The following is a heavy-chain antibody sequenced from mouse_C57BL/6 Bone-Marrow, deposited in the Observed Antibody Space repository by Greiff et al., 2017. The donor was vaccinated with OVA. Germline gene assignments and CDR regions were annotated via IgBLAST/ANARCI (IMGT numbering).Heavy chain of an antibody. CDR1: GFNIKDDY. Sequence: EVQLQQPGAELVRPGASVKLSCTASGFNIKDDYMHWVKQRPEQGLEWIGWIDPENGDTEYASKFQGKATITADTSSNTAYLQLSSLTSEDTAVYYCTTDYYGSSYWYFDVWGTGTTVTVSS. J-gene: IGHJ1*03. V-gene: IGHV14-4*01. D-gene: IGHD1-1*01. CDR3: TTDYYGSSYWYFDV. CDR2: IDPENGDT.